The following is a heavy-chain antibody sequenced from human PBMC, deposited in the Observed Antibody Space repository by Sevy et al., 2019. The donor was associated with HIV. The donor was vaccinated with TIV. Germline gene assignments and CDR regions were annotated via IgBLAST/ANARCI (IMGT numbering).Heavy chain of an antibody. J-gene: IGHJ3*01. CDR2: ISPSGHAI. V-gene: IGHV3-48*03. CDR1: GFIFSNYE. D-gene: IGHD3-22*01. Sequence: GGSLRLSCKASGFIFSNYEMNWVRQAPGKGLEWVSYISPSGHAIYYADSVKGRFTVSRDNAKNSWYLQMNSLRGDDTALYYCARDIDSSGYSYAFDLWGQGTMVTVS. CDR3: ARDIDSSGYSYAFDL.